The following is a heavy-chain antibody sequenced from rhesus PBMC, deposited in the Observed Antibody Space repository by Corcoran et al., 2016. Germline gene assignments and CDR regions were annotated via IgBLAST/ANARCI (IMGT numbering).Heavy chain of an antibody. CDR2: SYSGRGRT. D-gene: IGHD3-16*01. J-gene: IGHJ4*01. V-gene: IGHV3S25*01. Sequence: EVQLGESGGGLAKPGGSLRLSCAASGFTCSSYWMNWVRQAPRKGIGWVTVSYSGRGRTYYADSVKGRFTISRDNSKNTLSLQMNSLRAEDTAVYYCAKGGIVVDPGLLDYWGQGVLVTVSS. CDR1: GFTCSSYW. CDR3: AKGGIVVDPGLLDY.